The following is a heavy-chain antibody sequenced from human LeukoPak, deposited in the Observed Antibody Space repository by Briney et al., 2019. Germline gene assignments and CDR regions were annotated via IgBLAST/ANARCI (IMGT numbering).Heavy chain of an antibody. CDR1: GGTFSSYA. J-gene: IGHJ4*02. CDR3: ANNYYDSSGYVDY. Sequence: ASVKVSCKASGGTFSSYAISWVRQAPGQGLEWMGRIIPILGIANYAQKFQSRVTITADKSTSTAYMELSSLRSEDTAVYYCANNYYDSSGYVDYWGQGTLVTASS. CDR2: IIPILGIA. D-gene: IGHD3-22*01. V-gene: IGHV1-69*04.